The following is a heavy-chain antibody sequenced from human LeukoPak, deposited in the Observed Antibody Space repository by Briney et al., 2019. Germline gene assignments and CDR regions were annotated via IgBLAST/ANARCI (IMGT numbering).Heavy chain of an antibody. CDR2: IYPGDSDT. D-gene: IGHD3-16*01. CDR1: GYRLTDNW. V-gene: IGHV5-51*01. Sequence: GESLKISCKISGYRLTDNWIGWVRQVPGKGLEWMGLIYPGDSDTRYSPSFQGQVTISTDKSINTAYLQWSSLKASDTGIYYCARLWDSCFEYWGQGTLVTVSS. CDR3: ARLWDSCFEY. J-gene: IGHJ4*02.